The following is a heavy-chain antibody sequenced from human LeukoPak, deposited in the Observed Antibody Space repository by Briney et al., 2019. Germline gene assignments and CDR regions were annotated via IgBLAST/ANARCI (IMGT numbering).Heavy chain of an antibody. CDR1: GGSISSYY. Sequence: PSETLSLTCTVSGGSISSYYWSWLRQPPGKGLEWIGYIYYSGSTNYNPSLKSRVTISVDTSKNQFSLKLSSVTAADTAVYYCASTSDGYNQEFDYWGQGTLVTVSS. CDR2: IYYSGST. D-gene: IGHD5-24*01. CDR3: ASTSDGYNQEFDY. J-gene: IGHJ4*02. V-gene: IGHV4-59*01.